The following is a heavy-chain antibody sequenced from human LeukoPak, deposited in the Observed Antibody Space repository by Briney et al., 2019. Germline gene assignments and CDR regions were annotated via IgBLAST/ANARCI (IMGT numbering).Heavy chain of an antibody. CDR1: AGSISSGEYY. CDR3: ARYYDFLSYMDV. J-gene: IGHJ6*03. V-gene: IGHV4-30-4*08. D-gene: IGHD3-3*01. Sequence: SQTLSLTCTVSAGSISSGEYYWSWIRQPPGKGLEWIGYIYYSGRTYYNPSLKSRLAITVDTSKNQFSLKLNSVTAADTAVYYCARYYDFLSYMDVWGKGTTVTVSS. CDR2: IYYSGRT.